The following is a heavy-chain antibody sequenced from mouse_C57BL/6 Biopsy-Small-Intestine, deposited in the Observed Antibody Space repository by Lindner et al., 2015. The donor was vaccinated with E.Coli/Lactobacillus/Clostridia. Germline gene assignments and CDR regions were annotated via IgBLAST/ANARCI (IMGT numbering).Heavy chain of an antibody. V-gene: IGHV1-81*01. Sequence: SVKVSCKASGYTFTSYGISWVRQAPGQGLEWMGWINTKYGNANYAQRILGGGTLSTDTSTSTAYMEVRSLRSDDTAVYYCARTEQGGYSYGLTFDHWGQGTLLTVGS. CDR2: INTKYGNA. CDR1: GYTFTSYG. J-gene: IGHJ2*01. CDR3: ARTEQGGYSYGLTFDH. D-gene: IGHD1-1*02.